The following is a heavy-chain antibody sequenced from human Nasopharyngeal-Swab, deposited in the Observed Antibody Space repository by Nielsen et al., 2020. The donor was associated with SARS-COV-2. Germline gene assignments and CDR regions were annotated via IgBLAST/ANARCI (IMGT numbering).Heavy chain of an antibody. D-gene: IGHD2-2*01. CDR1: GGSISSSSYY. J-gene: IGHJ4*02. CDR3: ALRSTSRLYLPGGGYFDY. CDR2: IYYSGST. Sequence: SETLSLTCTVSGGSISSSSYYWGWIRQPPGKGLEWIGSIYYSGSTYYNPSLKSRVTISVDTSKNQFSLKLSSVTAADTAVYYCALRSTSRLYLPGGGYFDYWGQGTLATVSS. V-gene: IGHV4-39*01.